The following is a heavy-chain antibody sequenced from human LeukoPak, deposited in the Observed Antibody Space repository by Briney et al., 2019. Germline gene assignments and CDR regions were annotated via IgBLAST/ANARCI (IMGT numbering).Heavy chain of an antibody. CDR2: IIPTFGIA. D-gene: IGHD1-26*01. Sequence: ASVKVSCKASGGTFISYAISWVRQAPGQGLEWMGRIIPTFGIANYAQKFQGRVTITADKSTSTAYMELSSLRSEDTAVYYCARALGRGSYSGYDSFDMWGQGTMVTVSS. V-gene: IGHV1-69*10. CDR3: ARALGRGSYSGYDSFDM. J-gene: IGHJ3*02. CDR1: GGTFISYA.